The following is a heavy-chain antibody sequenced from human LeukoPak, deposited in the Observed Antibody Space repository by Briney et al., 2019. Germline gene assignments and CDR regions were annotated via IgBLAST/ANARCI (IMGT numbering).Heavy chain of an antibody. CDR1: GFNFNHYS. V-gene: IGHV3-21*01. D-gene: IGHD3-22*01. Sequence: GGSLRLSCAASGFNFNHYSMNWVRQAPGKGLEWVSSSSSSGSDIYYADSVKGRFTISRDNAKNSLYLQMNSLTAEDTAVYYCARIRYDSSGYSDCWGQGTLVTVSS. CDR2: SSSSGSDI. J-gene: IGHJ4*02. CDR3: ARIRYDSSGYSDC.